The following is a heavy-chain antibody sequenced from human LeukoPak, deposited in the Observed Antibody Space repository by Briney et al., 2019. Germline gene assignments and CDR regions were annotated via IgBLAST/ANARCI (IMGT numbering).Heavy chain of an antibody. CDR3: TRDRRIAADLNWFDP. D-gene: IGHD6-13*01. V-gene: IGHV3-48*03. Sequence: PGGSLRLSCAASGFTFSSYEMNWVRQAPGKGLEWVSYISSSGSTIYYADSVKGRFTISRDNAKNSLYLQMNSLRAEDTAVYYCTRDRRIAADLNWFDPWGQGTLVTVSS. J-gene: IGHJ5*02. CDR1: GFTFSSYE. CDR2: ISSSGSTI.